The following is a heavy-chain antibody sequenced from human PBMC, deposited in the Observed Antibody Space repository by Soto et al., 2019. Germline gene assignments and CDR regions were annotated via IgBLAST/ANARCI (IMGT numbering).Heavy chain of an antibody. Sequence: ETLSLTCTVSGGSITSSYWSWIRWPPGKGLEWIAYIYDTGISGYTPSTSYNPSLKSRVTMSVDTSKSQFSLKLTSVTAEDTAVYYCARGEDAFFYYGLDVWGQGITVTVSS. CDR2: IYDTGISGYTPST. CDR3: ARGEDAFFYYGLDV. V-gene: IGHV4-59*01. CDR1: GGSITSSY. J-gene: IGHJ6*02.